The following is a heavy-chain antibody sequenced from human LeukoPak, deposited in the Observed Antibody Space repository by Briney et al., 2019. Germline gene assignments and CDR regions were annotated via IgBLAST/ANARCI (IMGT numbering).Heavy chain of an antibody. Sequence: GGSLRLSCAASGFTFSNYEMNWVRRAPGKGLEWVSYISSSGGTIYYADSVRGRFTISRDNAKNSLYLQVNSLRVEDTAVYYCARMWTTVTDAFEFWGQGTMVTVSS. V-gene: IGHV3-48*03. CDR3: ARMWTTVTDAFEF. D-gene: IGHD4-17*01. CDR2: ISSSGGTI. J-gene: IGHJ3*01. CDR1: GFTFSNYE.